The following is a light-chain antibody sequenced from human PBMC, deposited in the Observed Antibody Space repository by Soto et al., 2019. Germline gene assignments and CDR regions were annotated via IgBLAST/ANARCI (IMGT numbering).Light chain of an antibody. J-gene: IGLJ1*01. CDR3: AAWDDRLSGHYV. V-gene: IGLV1-47*01. Sequence: QSVLTQPPSASGTPGQRVSISCSGSSSNIGSNYVYWYQQLPGTAPKLLIYRNNQRPSGVPDRFSGSKSGTSASLAISGLRSEDDGDYYYAAWDDRLSGHYVFGTGTKLTVL. CDR2: RNN. CDR1: SSNIGSNY.